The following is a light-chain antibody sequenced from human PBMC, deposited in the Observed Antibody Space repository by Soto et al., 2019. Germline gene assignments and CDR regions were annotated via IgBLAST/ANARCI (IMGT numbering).Light chain of an antibody. Sequence: IVVTQSPLSLPVTPGEPASISCRSSQSLLHSNGYKYLDGYLQKPGQFPQLLIYLDANRATGVTDRFSGSGSGKDFTLRLSRVEAEDVEVYYRIQTLHHPWTFGQGTKVEIK. CDR2: LDA. CDR3: IQTLHHPWT. CDR1: QSLLHSNGYKY. V-gene: IGKV2-28*01. J-gene: IGKJ1*01.